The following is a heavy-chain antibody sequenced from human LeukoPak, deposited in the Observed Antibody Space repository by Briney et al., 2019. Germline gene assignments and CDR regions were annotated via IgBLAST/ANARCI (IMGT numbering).Heavy chain of an antibody. CDR3: ARDRMKSGSYYFDY. Sequence: GGSLRLPCAASAFTFSDYSMNWVRQAPGKGLDWVSYISGKSSTIYYADSAKGRFTISRDNAKNSMYLQMNSLRAEDTAVYYCARDRMKSGSYYFDYWGPGTLVTVSS. CDR1: AFTFSDYS. V-gene: IGHV3-48*01. D-gene: IGHD1-26*01. J-gene: IGHJ4*02. CDR2: ISGKSSTI.